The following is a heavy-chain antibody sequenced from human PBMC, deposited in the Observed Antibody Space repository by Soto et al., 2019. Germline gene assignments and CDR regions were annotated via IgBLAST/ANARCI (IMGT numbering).Heavy chain of an antibody. CDR3: ARARFLPHTYGSGNAKTIYGMDV. V-gene: IGHV3-21*01. CDR2: ISSSSSYI. Sequence: GGSLRLSCAASGFTFSSYSMNWVRQAPGKGLEWVSSISSSSSYIYYADSVKGRFTISRDNAKNSLYLQMNSLRAEDTAVYYCARARFLPHTYGSGNAKTIYGMDVWGQGTTVTVSS. J-gene: IGHJ6*02. D-gene: IGHD3-10*01. CDR1: GFTFSSYS.